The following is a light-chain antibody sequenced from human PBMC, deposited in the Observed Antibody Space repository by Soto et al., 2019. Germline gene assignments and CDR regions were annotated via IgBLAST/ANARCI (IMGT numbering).Light chain of an antibody. V-gene: IGKV3-20*01. J-gene: IGKJ2*01. CDR3: QQYSDFPYT. Sequence: EIVLTQSPGTLSLSPRERATLSCRASQSISSRNLAWYQQKPGQAPRLLIYGVSSRATGIPDRFSGSGSVTDFTLTINRLEPEDFAVYYCQQYSDFPYTFGQGTKLEVK. CDR1: QSISSRN. CDR2: GVS.